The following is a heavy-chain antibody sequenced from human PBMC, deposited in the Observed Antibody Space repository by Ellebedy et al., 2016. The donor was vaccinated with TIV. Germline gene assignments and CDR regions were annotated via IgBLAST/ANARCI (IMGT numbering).Heavy chain of an antibody. J-gene: IGHJ4*02. CDR2: IIPIFGTA. V-gene: IGHV1-69*13. CDR1: GGGTFSSYA. Sequence: SVKVSCKASGGGTFSSYAISWVRQAPGQGLEWMGGIIPIFGTANYAQKFQGRVTITADESTSTAYMELSSLRSEDTAVYYCARDGHYYGSSAYYWGQGTLVTVSS. CDR3: ARDGHYYGSSAYY. D-gene: IGHD3-22*01.